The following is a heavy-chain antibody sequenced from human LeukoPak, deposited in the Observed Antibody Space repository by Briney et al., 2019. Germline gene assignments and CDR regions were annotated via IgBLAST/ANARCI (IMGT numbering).Heavy chain of an antibody. V-gene: IGHV3-23*01. CDR1: GFTFSSYA. Sequence: GGSLRLSCAASGFTFSSYAMSWVRQAPGKGLEWVSAISGSGGSTYYADSVKGRFTISRDNSKNTLYLQMNSLRAEDTAVYYCARGYDFWSGYYPNFDYWGQGTLVTVSS. D-gene: IGHD3-3*01. CDR2: ISGSGGST. J-gene: IGHJ4*02. CDR3: ARGYDFWSGYYPNFDY.